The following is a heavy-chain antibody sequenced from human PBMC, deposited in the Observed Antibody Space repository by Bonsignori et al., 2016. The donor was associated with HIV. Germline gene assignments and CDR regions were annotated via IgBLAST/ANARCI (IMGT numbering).Heavy chain of an antibody. J-gene: IGHJ6*03. CDR3: AKDPGYQERGYYMDV. V-gene: IGHV3-30*02. CDR1: GFSLNTYG. Sequence: GGSLRLSCVASGFSLNTYGMHWVRQAPGRGLEWVAFIWNDGNRKYYADSVKGRFTISRDNSKNTLYLHMNSLRAEDTAVYYCAKDPGYQERGYYMDVWGRGTTVTVSS. D-gene: IGHD6-13*01. CDR2: IWNDGNRK.